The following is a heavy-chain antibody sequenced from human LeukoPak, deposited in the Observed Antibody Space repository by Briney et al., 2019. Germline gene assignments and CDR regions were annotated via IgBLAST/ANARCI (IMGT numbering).Heavy chain of an antibody. CDR1: GFTFSTRW. CDR3: HPLAHANN. CDR2: SKTDGTST. V-gene: IGHV3-74*01. J-gene: IGHJ4*02. Sequence: GGSLRLSCAVSGFTSGFTFSTRWMHWVRQAPGKGLEWVSVSKTDGTSTSYADSVKGRFTVSRDNAKNTLYLQMDSLRAEDTAVYYCHPLAHANNWGQGTLVTVSS. D-gene: IGHD2-2*01.